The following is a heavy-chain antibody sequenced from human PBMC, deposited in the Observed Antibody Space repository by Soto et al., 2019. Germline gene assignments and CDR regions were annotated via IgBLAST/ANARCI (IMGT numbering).Heavy chain of an antibody. CDR3: ARGGGYSYGSPRYYGMDV. D-gene: IGHD5-18*01. Sequence: QVQLVQSGAEVKKPGSSVKVSCKASGGTFSSYAISWVRQAPGQGLEWMGGIIPIFGTANYAQKFQGRVTITADESTSTAYMELSSLRSEDTDVYYCARGGGYSYGSPRYYGMDVWGQGTTVTVSS. CDR2: IIPIFGTA. V-gene: IGHV1-69*12. CDR1: GGTFSSYA. J-gene: IGHJ6*02.